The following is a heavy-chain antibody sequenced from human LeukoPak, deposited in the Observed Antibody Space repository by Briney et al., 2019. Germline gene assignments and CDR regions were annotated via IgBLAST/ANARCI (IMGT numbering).Heavy chain of an antibody. D-gene: IGHD6-19*01. Sequence: SETLSLTCAVYGGSFSGYYWSWIRQPPGKGLEWIGEINHSGSTNYNPSLKSRVTISVDTSKNQFSLNLSSMTAADTAVYYCARRSGRGQWLATWGQGTLVTVSS. CDR2: INHSGST. V-gene: IGHV4-34*01. CDR1: GGSFSGYY. CDR3: ARRSGRGQWLAT. J-gene: IGHJ5*02.